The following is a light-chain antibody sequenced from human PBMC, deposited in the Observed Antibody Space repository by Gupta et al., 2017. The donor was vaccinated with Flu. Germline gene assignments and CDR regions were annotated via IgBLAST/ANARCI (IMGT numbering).Light chain of an antibody. V-gene: IGKV3-11*01. Sequence: EIVLTQSPATLSLSPGERATLSCRASQSVRSHLAWYHQRAGQAPRLLISDASKRATGIPARFSGCGSVTDFALTISSLEPEYFAIYYCQQRNNWPPTFGQGTRLEIK. CDR3: QQRNNWPPT. J-gene: IGKJ5*01. CDR2: DAS. CDR1: QSVRSH.